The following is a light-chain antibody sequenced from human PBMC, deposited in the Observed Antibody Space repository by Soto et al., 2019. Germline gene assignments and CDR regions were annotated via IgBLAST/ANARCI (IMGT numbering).Light chain of an antibody. CDR1: QYINTR. Sequence: EIVLTQSPATLYSFPGDRATLSCRASQYINTRLAWYQHRPGQAPRLLIYGGSSRATGIPVRFSGSGSETDFTLTITRLEPEDFAVYYCQQYSSSRTFGQGTKVDIK. CDR3: QQYSSSRT. V-gene: IGKV3-20*01. J-gene: IGKJ1*01. CDR2: GGS.